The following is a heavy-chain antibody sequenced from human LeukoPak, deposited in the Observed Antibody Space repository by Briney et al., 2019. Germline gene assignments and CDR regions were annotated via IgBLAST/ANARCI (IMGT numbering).Heavy chain of an antibody. CDR2: INHSGST. J-gene: IGHJ4*02. CDR3: ARGDSFDY. Sequence: SETLSLTCAVYGGSFSGYYWSWIRQPPGKGLEWIGEINHSGSTNYNPSLKSRVTISVDTSKNQFSLKLSTVTAADTAVYYCARGDSFDYWGQGTLVTVSS. CDR1: GGSFSGYY. V-gene: IGHV4-34*01.